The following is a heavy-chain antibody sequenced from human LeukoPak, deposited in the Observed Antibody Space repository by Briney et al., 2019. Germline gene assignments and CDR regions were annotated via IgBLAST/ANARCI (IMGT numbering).Heavy chain of an antibody. J-gene: IGHJ4*02. Sequence: SETLSLTCCVSGDSISNNNHYWGWIRQPPGKGLEWIGTIYYSGNTYYNSSLKSRITMSIDTSKNHFSLKLTSVTAADTAVYYCARRISSSSYNFDYWGQGTLVTVSS. D-gene: IGHD1-26*01. CDR2: IYYSGNT. CDR1: GDSISNNNHY. V-gene: IGHV4-39*07. CDR3: ARRISSSSYNFDY.